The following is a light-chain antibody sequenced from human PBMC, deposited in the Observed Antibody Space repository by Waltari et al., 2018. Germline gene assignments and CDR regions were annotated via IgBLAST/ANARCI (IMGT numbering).Light chain of an antibody. Sequence: QTVVTQEPSFSVSPGGTVTLTCGLSSGSVSTSYYPSWYQQTPGQAPPTLIYNTNTRSSGLPDRFSGSILGNKAALTITGAQADDESDYYCVLYMGSGTWVFGGGTKLTVL. CDR3: VLYMGSGTWV. CDR2: NTN. J-gene: IGLJ3*02. CDR1: SGSVSTSYY. V-gene: IGLV8-61*01.